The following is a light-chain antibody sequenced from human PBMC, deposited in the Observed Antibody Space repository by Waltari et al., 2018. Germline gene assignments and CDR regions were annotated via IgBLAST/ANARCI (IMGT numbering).Light chain of an antibody. V-gene: IGLV1-44*01. J-gene: IGLJ1*01. CDR2: NNN. Sequence: QSVLTQPPSASGTPGQRVTISCSGSGSNIGINTVNWYQQLPGTAPKLLIYNNNPLPSGVPVRFSGSKSGSSASLAISGLQSDDEANYYCAAWDDSLNGLSFGTGTRVTVL. CDR1: GSNIGINT. CDR3: AAWDDSLNGLS.